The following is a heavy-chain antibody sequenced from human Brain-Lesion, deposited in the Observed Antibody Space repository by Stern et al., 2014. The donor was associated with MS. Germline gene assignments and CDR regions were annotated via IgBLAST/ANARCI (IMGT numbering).Heavy chain of an antibody. Sequence: EVQLVESGAEVKKPGKSLKISCKGSGYRFTSNWIGWVRQMPGKGLEWLGIIWHGDSDTRYSRSFQGQVTISADKSISTAYLQWSSLQASDTAMYYCARRGDSSSSGFDYWGQGTLVIVSS. CDR3: ARRGDSSSSGFDY. V-gene: IGHV5-51*01. D-gene: IGHD6-6*01. CDR1: GYRFTSNW. J-gene: IGHJ4*02. CDR2: IWHGDSDT.